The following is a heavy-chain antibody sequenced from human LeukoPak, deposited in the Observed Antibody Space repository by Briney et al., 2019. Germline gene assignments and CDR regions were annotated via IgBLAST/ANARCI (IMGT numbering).Heavy chain of an antibody. D-gene: IGHD3-22*01. J-gene: IGHJ5*02. V-gene: IGHV4-39*01. Sequence: ASETLSLTCTVSGGSISSSSYHWGWIRQPPGKGLEWIGSIYYSGSTYYNPSLKSRVTISVDTSKNQFSLKLSSVTAADTAVFYCARRDSSGPRGFDPWGQGTLVTVSS. CDR3: ARRDSSGPRGFDP. CDR2: IYYSGST. CDR1: GGSISSSSYH.